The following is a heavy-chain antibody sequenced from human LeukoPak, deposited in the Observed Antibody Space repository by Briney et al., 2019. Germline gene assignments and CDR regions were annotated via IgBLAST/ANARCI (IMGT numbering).Heavy chain of an antibody. D-gene: IGHD6-6*01. CDR3: AKTGAARFDS. J-gene: IGHJ4*02. CDR2: ISGSGSGGNT. Sequence: GGSLRLSCAASGFTFSSYAMSWVRQAPGKGLERVSNISGSGSGGNTYYADSVKGRFTISRDNSKNTLYLQMNSLRAEDTAVYYCAKTGAARFDSWGQGTLVTVSS. V-gene: IGHV3-23*01. CDR1: GFTFSSYA.